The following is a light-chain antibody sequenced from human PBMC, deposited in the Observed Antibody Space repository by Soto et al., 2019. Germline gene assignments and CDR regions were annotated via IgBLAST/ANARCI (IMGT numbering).Light chain of an antibody. CDR1: SSNIGAGFD. CDR2: GNI. CDR3: QSYDTSLSGWV. J-gene: IGLJ3*02. V-gene: IGLV1-40*01. Sequence: QSALTQPPSVSGAPGQRVTISCTGSSSNIGAGFDVHWYQQLPGAAPKLLIYGNINRPSGVPDRFSGSKSGTSASLAITGLQSEDEADYYCQSYDTSLSGWVLGGGTKLTVL.